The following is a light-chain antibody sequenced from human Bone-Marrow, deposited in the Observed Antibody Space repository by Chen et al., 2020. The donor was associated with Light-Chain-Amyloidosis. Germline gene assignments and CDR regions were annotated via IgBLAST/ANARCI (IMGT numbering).Light chain of an antibody. CDR2: EVT. V-gene: IGLV2-14*01. CDR1: SSDVGGDNH. J-gene: IGLJ1*01. Sequence: QSALPQPPSVSGSPGQSITISCTGTSSDVGGDNHVSWYQQHPDKASKLMIYEVTNRPSWVPDRFSGSKSDNTASLTISGLQTEDEADYFCSSYTITNTLVFGSGTRVTVL. CDR3: SSYTITNTLV.